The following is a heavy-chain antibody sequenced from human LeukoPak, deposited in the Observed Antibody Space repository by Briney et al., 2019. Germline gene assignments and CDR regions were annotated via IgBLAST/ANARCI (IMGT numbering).Heavy chain of an antibody. CDR1: GFTFSDYS. V-gene: IGHV3-21*01. J-gene: IGHJ4*02. Sequence: GGSLRLSCAASGFTFSDYSMNWVRQAPGKGLEWVSYIGSVTTYTHYADPVKGRFTLSRDNPKHSLYLQMNSLRAEDTAVYYCARAIAVAGPYYFDYWGQGTLVTVSS. CDR2: IGSVTTYT. D-gene: IGHD6-19*01. CDR3: ARAIAVAGPYYFDY.